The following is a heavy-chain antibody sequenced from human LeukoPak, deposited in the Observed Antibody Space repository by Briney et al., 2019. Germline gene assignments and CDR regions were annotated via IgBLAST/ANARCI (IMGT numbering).Heavy chain of an antibody. D-gene: IGHD3-10*01. J-gene: IGHJ4*02. V-gene: IGHV3-30*18. Sequence: PGGSLRLSCAASGFTFSSYGIHWVRQAPGKGLEWVGLISYDGSNKFYADSVKGRFTISRDNSKNTLYLQMNSLSAEDTAVYFCAKGFRFGELLSYFDYWGQGTLVTVSS. CDR2: ISYDGSNK. CDR1: GFTFSSYG. CDR3: AKGFRFGELLSYFDY.